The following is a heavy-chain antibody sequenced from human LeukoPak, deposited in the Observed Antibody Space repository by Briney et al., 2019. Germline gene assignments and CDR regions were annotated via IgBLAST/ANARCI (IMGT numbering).Heavy chain of an antibody. Sequence: GGSLRLSCAASGFTFDVYGMSWVRQAPGKGLEWVSGINWNGGSTGYADSVKGRFTISRDNAKNSLYLQMNSLRAEDTALYYCARAPYVWGSYRSSSSYFDYWGQGTLVTVSS. J-gene: IGHJ4*02. V-gene: IGHV3-20*04. D-gene: IGHD3-16*02. CDR2: INWNGGST. CDR3: ARAPYVWGSYRSSSSYFDY. CDR1: GFTFDVYG.